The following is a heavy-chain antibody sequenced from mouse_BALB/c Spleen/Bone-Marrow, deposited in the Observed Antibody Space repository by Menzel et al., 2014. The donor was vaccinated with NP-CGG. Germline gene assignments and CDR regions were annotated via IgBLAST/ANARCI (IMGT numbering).Heavy chain of an antibody. CDR3: ARARGVTTATPYYFDY. J-gene: IGHJ2*01. CDR2: ISDGGNS. D-gene: IGHD1-2*01. V-gene: IGHV5-6-5*01. Sequence: DVMLVESGGGLVKPGGSLKLSCAASGFSFSSYAVSWVRQTPEKRLEWVASISDGGNSYHSDNMKGRFTISRDNARNILYLQMSGLRSEDTAMYYCARARGVTTATPYYFDYWGQGTALTVSS. CDR1: GFSFSSYA.